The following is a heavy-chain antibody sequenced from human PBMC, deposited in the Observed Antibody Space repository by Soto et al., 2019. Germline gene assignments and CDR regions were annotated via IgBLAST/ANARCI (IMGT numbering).Heavy chain of an antibody. CDR2: IIPIFGTA. V-gene: IGHV1-69*13. CDR3: ATGHYDFWSGASMDV. D-gene: IGHD3-3*01. Sequence: GASVKVSCKASGGTFGSYAISWVRQAPGQGLEWMGGIIPIFGTANYAQKFQGRVTITADESTSTAYMELSGLRSEDTAVYYCATGHYDFWSGASMDVWGQGTTVTVSS. CDR1: GGTFGSYA. J-gene: IGHJ6*02.